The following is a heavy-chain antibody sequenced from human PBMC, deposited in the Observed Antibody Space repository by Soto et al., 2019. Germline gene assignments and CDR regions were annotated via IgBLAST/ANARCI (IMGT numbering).Heavy chain of an antibody. J-gene: IGHJ4*02. V-gene: IGHV3-33*01. D-gene: IGHD3-16*01. CDR3: ARDLAPWGFDY. CDR1: GFTFSSYG. Sequence: LRLSCAASGFTFSSYGMHWVRQAPGKGLEWVAVIWYDGSNKYYADSVKGRFTISGDNSKNTLYLQMNSLRAEDTAVYYCARDLAPWGFDYWGQGTLVTVSS. CDR2: IWYDGSNK.